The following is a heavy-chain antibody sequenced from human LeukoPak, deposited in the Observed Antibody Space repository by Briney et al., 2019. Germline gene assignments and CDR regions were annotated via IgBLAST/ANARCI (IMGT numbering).Heavy chain of an antibody. J-gene: IGHJ4*02. CDR1: GLTVSSNY. Sequence: GGSLRLSCAPSGLTVSSNYMSWVRPAPGKGLEWVSVIYSGGSTYYADSVKGRFTISRDNSKNTVYLQMNNLRAEDTAVYYCARYSYDGSGYPYYFDYWGQGTLVTVSS. CDR2: IYSGGST. V-gene: IGHV3-53*01. D-gene: IGHD3-22*01. CDR3: ARYSYDGSGYPYYFDY.